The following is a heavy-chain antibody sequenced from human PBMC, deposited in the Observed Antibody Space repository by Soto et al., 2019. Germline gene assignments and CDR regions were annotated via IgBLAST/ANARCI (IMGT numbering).Heavy chain of an antibody. CDR2: IYYSGST. CDR3: ARVAAAGSFDP. Sequence: PSETLSLTCTVSGGSISSFYWSWIRQPPGKGLEWIGYIYYSGSTNYNPSLKSRVTISVDTSKNQFSLKLSSVTAADTVVYYCARVAAAGSFDPWGQGTLVTVSS. D-gene: IGHD6-13*01. CDR1: GGSISSFY. V-gene: IGHV4-59*01. J-gene: IGHJ5*02.